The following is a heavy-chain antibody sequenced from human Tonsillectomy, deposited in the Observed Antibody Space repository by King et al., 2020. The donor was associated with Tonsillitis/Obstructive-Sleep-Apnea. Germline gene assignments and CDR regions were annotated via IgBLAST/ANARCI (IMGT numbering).Heavy chain of an antibody. CDR1: GFTFSSYA. CDR2: ISNDGSNK. V-gene: IGHV3-30*04. J-gene: IGHJ4*02. CDR3: ARQALDQYYEFWSGPRACHYFAY. Sequence: VQLVESGGGVVQPGRSLRLSCAASGFTFSSYAMHWVRQAPGKGLEWVAVISNDGSNKYYADSVKGRFTISRDNSKNTLYLQMNSLRAEDTAMYYCARQALDQYYEFWSGPRACHYFAYGSQGTLVTASS. D-gene: IGHD3-3*01.